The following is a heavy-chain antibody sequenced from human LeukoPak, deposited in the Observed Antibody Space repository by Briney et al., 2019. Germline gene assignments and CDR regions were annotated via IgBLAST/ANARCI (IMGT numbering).Heavy chain of an antibody. Sequence: GGPLRLSCVASGFTFSRYWMNWVRQAPGKGLEWVANINQDGSEKNYVDSEKGRFTISRDNAKNSLYLQMNSLRAEDTAVYYCASDYDSGYWGQGTLVTVSS. V-gene: IGHV3-7*01. CDR1: GFTFSRYW. CDR2: INQDGSEK. J-gene: IGHJ4*02. D-gene: IGHD5-12*01. CDR3: ASDYDSGY.